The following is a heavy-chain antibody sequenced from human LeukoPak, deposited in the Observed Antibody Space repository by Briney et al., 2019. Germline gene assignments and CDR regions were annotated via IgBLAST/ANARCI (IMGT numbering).Heavy chain of an antibody. J-gene: IGHJ5*02. CDR3: ARGLVASAALDL. Sequence: ASVKVSREASGYTFTGYYMHRGRQAPGQGGGWIGCINPNSGGTNYAQKFQSRVTMTRDTSISTAYMELSRLRSDDTAVYYCARGLVASAALDLWGQGTLVTVSS. V-gene: IGHV1-2*02. CDR2: INPNSGGT. CDR1: GYTFTGYY. D-gene: IGHD6-25*01.